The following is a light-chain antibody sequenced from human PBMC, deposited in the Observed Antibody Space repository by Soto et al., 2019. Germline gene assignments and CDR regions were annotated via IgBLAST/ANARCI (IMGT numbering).Light chain of an antibody. Sequence: QSALTQPASVPGSPGQSITISCTGTSSDVGGYNYVSWYQQRPGKAPKLIIYEVSNRPSGVSDRFSGSKSGNTASLTISGLQAEDEADYYCQSYASSLNGLYVFGTGTKVTVL. CDR1: SSDVGGYNY. V-gene: IGLV2-14*01. CDR3: QSYASSLNGLYV. J-gene: IGLJ1*01. CDR2: EVS.